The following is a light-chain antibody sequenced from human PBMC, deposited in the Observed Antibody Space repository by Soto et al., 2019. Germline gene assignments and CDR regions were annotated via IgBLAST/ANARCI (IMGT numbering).Light chain of an antibody. Sequence: EIVLTQSPGSLSLSPGERATLSCRASQSVSSYLAWYQQNPGQAPRLLIYGASSRATGFPDRFSGSGSGTDFSLTISRLEPEDSAVYYCQQYSSPPRTFGQGTKV. CDR1: QSVSSY. CDR2: GAS. J-gene: IGKJ1*01. CDR3: QQYSSPPRT. V-gene: IGKV3-20*01.